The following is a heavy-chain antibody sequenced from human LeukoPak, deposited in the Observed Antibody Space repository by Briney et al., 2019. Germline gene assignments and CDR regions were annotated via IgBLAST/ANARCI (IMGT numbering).Heavy chain of an antibody. CDR1: GGSFSGYY. CDR2: INHSGST. J-gene: IGHJ6*03. V-gene: IGHV4-34*01. CDR3: ARRPSYYYYMDV. Sequence: SGTLSLTCAVYGGSFSGYYWSWIRQPPGKGLEWIGEINHSGSTNYNPSLKSRVTISVDTSKNQFSLKLSSVTAADTAVYYCARRPSYYYYMDVWGKGTTVTVSS. D-gene: IGHD6-6*01.